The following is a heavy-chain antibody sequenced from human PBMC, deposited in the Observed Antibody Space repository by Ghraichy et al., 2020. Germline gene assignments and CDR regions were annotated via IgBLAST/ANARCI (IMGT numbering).Heavy chain of an antibody. V-gene: IGHV4-34*01. J-gene: IGHJ6*02. D-gene: IGHD2-2*01. CDR2: INHSGST. Sequence: SETLSLTCAVYGGSFSNYYWTWIRQPPGKGLEWIGEINHSGSTNYNPSLTSRVTISVDTSKNQLSLKLSSVTASDTAVYHWARGSCSSPGCHFGRTTWEYHGMDVWGQGTTVTVSS. CDR3: ARGSCSSPGCHFGRTTWEYHGMDV. CDR1: GGSFSNYY.